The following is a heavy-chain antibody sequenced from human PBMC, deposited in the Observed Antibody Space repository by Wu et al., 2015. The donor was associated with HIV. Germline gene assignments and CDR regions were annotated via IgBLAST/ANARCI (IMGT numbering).Heavy chain of an antibody. CDR2: FDAEYGET. D-gene: IGHD2-21*01. Sequence: QVQLVQSGAEVKKPGASVRVSCKVSGYILSKLSIHWVRQAPGKGLEWMGGFDAEYGETIYAQRLQGRVTMTEDTSTDTAYMQLSSLRFEDTAVYYCVTNLIVNPGYNWFDPWGQGTLVTVSS. V-gene: IGHV1-24*01. J-gene: IGHJ5*02. CDR3: VTNLIVNPGYNWFDP. CDR1: GYILSKLS.